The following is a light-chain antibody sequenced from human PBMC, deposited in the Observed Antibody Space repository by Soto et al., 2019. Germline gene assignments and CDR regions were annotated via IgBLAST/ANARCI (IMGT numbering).Light chain of an antibody. CDR2: GAS. CDR1: QSVVTN. J-gene: IGKJ1*01. V-gene: IGKV3-15*01. Sequence: EIVMTQSPATLSVSPGERATLSCRASQSVVTNLAWYRQKPGQAPRLLIFGASTRATGIPARFSGGGSGTEFTLTITSLQSEDFAVYYCQQYDIWPRTFGQGTKVDNK. CDR3: QQYDIWPRT.